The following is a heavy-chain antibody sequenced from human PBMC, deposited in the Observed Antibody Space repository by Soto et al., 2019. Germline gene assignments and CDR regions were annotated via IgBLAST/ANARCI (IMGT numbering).Heavy chain of an antibody. CDR3: ARDPSSIYHYFDY. Sequence: EVQLVESGGGLVQPGGSLRLACAASGFTFSSYWMSWFRQPPGKGLEWVANIKQGGSGKYYVDCVNDRFTMSRDNAKNSLYLQMNSLRAEDTAVYYCARDPSSIYHYFDYWGQGTLVTVSS. CDR1: GFTFSSYW. J-gene: IGHJ4*02. D-gene: IGHD4-4*01. V-gene: IGHV3-7*01. CDR2: IKQGGSGK.